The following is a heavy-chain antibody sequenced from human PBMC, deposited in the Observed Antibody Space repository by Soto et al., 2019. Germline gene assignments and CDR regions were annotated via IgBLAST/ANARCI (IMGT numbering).Heavy chain of an antibody. CDR2: IYYTGST. Sequence: VQLQESGPGLVKPSQTLSLTCTVSAGSISSGAYYWSWIRKHPGKGLEWIGYIYYTGSTYYNPSLKSRVTISVDTSKNQFSLKLSSVTAADTAVYYCATLYMVRGVRTFDYWGQGTLVTVSS. J-gene: IGHJ4*02. V-gene: IGHV4-31*03. CDR1: AGSISSGAYY. CDR3: ATLYMVRGVRTFDY. D-gene: IGHD3-10*01.